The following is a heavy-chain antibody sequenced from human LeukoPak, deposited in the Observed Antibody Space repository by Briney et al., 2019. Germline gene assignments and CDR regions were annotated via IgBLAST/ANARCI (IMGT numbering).Heavy chain of an antibody. CDR3: ARDAGNSGYGCDL. V-gene: IGHV3-7*01. CDR2: IKQDGSEI. J-gene: IGHJ5*02. D-gene: IGHD5-12*01. CDR1: GFTMRNHW. Sequence: GGSLRLSCAASGFTMRNHWMSWVRQAPGKGLEWVADIKQDGSEIHYVDSVKGRFTISRDNARNSLYLQTNNLRGGDTAIYYCARDAGNSGYGCDLWGQGTLVTVSS.